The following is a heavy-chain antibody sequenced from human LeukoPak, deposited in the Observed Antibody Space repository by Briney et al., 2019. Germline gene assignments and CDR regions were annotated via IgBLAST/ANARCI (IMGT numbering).Heavy chain of an antibody. Sequence: ASVKVSCKASGYTFTGYYIHWVRQAPGQGLEWMGWINSNSGGTNSAQKFQGRVTMTRDTSISTAYIELSRLRSDDTAVYYCARHPYSGSYHFDYWGQGTLVTVSS. V-gene: IGHV1-2*02. J-gene: IGHJ4*02. CDR2: INSNSGGT. CDR1: GYTFTGYY. CDR3: ARHPYSGSYHFDY. D-gene: IGHD1-26*01.